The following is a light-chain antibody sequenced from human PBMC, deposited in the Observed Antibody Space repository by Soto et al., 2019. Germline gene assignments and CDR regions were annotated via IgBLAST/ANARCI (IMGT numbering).Light chain of an antibody. V-gene: IGKV1-39*01. Sequence: DIQMTQSPSSLSASVGDRVTIACRASQSISKYVNWYHQRPGKAPKLLISDASNLESGVPSRFSGSGSGTDFTLTISSLQPEDFGTYYCQHIYTVPFNFGPGTKVNI. J-gene: IGKJ3*01. CDR1: QSISKY. CDR3: QHIYTVPFN. CDR2: DAS.